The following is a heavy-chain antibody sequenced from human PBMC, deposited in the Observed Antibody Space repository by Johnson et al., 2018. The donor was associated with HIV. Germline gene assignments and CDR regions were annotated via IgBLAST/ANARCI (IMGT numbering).Heavy chain of an antibody. Sequence: QVQLVESGGGVVQPGRSLRLSCAASGFTFSSYGMHWVRQAPGKGLEWVAVIWYAGSNKYYADSVKGRFTISRDNAKTSLYLQVNSLGAEDTALYYCAKGFFELDDAFDIWGQGTMVTVSS. CDR2: IWYAGSNK. D-gene: IGHD3/OR15-3a*01. V-gene: IGHV3-33*03. CDR3: AKGFFELDDAFDI. CDR1: GFTFSSYG. J-gene: IGHJ3*02.